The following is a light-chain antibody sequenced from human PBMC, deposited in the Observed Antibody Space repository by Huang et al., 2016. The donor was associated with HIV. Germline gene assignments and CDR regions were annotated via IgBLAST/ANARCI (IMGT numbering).Light chain of an antibody. Sequence: AVQLTQFPSSLSASVGDRVVIPSRASQDISTSLAWYQQKPGMAPKRLISAASKLESGFSTRFSGDSAGAYFTLFITNVQPEDVATYYCQQLHDYPVTFGRGTRLDIK. V-gene: IGKV1D-13*01. CDR1: QDISTS. CDR3: QQLHDYPVT. J-gene: IGKJ5*01. CDR2: AAS.